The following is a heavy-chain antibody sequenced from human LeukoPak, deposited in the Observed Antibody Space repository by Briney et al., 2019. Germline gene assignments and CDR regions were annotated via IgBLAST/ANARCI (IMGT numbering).Heavy chain of an antibody. CDR3: ARGSGSYYRFDY. V-gene: IGHV4-38-2*02. J-gene: IGHJ4*02. CDR2: IYHSGST. CDR1: GYSISSGYY. Sequence: ETLSLTCTVSGYSISSGYYWGWIRQPPGKGLEWIGSIYHSGSTYYNPSLKSRVTISVDTSKNQFSLKLSSVTAADTAVYYCARGSGSYYRFDYWGQGTLVTVSS. D-gene: IGHD1-26*01.